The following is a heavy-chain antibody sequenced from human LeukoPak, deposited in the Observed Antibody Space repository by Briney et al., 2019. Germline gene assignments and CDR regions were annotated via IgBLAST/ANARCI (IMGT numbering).Heavy chain of an antibody. V-gene: IGHV4-59*08. CDR3: ARFLAGTRHFHFYYYMDV. D-gene: IGHD3-9*01. CDR1: GGSISSYY. CDR2: IYYSGST. J-gene: IGHJ6*03. Sequence: SETLSLTCTVSGGSISSYYWSWIRQPPGKGLEWIGYIYYSGSTYYNPSFKSRITISVDTSKNQFSLKVISVTAADTAVYYCARFLAGTRHFHFYYYMDVWGKGTTVTISS.